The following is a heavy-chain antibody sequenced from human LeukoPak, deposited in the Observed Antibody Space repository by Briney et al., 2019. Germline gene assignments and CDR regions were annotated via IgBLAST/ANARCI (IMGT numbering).Heavy chain of an antibody. CDR1: GFTFKRYN. CDR2: LEDDEDSE. V-gene: IGHV3-30*02. J-gene: IGHJ4*02. Sequence: PGGSLRLSCAASGFTFKRYNMHWVRQAPGKGLEWATFLEDDEDSESYADSVKGRFTISRDNSKSTLYLQMNSLRTEDTAVYYCAKDGRKFMFDYWGQGILVTVSS. CDR3: AKDGRKFMFDY.